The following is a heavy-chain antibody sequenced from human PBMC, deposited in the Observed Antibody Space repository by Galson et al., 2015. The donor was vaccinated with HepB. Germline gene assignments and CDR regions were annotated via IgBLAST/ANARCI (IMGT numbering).Heavy chain of an antibody. J-gene: IGHJ6*03. V-gene: IGHV1-69*13. D-gene: IGHD2-2*01. CDR3: ARGCSSTSCYARDYRYYYYYMDV. Sequence: SVKVSCKASGGTFSSYAISWVRQAPGQGLEWMGGIIPIFGTANYAQKFQGRVTITADESTSTAYMELSSLRSEDTAVYYCARGCSSTSCYARDYRYYYYYMDVWGKGTTVTVSS. CDR1: GGTFSSYA. CDR2: IIPIFGTA.